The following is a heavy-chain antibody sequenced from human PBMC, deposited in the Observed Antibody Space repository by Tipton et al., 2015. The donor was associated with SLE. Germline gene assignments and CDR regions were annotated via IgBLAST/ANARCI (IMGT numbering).Heavy chain of an antibody. J-gene: IGHJ3*02. Sequence: SLRLSCAASGFTFDDYAMRWVRQAPGKGLEWVSGISWNSGSIGYADSVKGRFTISRDNSKNTLYLQMNSLRAEDTAVYYCAKLGAFDIWGQGTMVTVSS. CDR1: GFTFDDYA. V-gene: IGHV3-9*01. CDR2: ISWNSGSI. CDR3: AKLGAFDI.